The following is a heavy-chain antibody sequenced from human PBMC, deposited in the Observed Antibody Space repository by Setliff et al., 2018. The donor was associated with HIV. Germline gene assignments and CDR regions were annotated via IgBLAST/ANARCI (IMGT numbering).Heavy chain of an antibody. CDR2: IYPGDSDT. CDR1: GYTFTNFW. D-gene: IGHD2-2*01. Sequence: PGESPKISCKGSGYTFTNFWIGWVRQVPGKGLELIGIIYPGDSDTRYSPSFQGQVTISADKSISTAYLQWNSLKASDTAIYYCARASDPSHRMPPTNYYYYMDVWGKGTTVTVSS. J-gene: IGHJ6*03. CDR3: ARASDPSHRMPPTNYYYYMDV. V-gene: IGHV5-51*01.